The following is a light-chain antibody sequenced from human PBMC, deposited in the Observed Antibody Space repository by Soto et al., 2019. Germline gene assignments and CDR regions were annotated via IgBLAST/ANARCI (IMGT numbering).Light chain of an antibody. CDR1: SSDIGHYNY. J-gene: IGLJ1*01. Sequence: QSALTHPASVSGSPGQSITISCTGTSSDIGHYNYVSWYQQYPGKAPKLMIYEVNNRPSGVSNRFSGSKSGNTASLTISGLQPEDEADYYCSSYTRNSTYVFGTGTKVTVL. CDR3: SSYTRNSTYV. V-gene: IGLV2-14*01. CDR2: EVN.